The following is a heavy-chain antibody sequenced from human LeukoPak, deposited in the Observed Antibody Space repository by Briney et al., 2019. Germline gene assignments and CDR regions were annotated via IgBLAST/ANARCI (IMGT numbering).Heavy chain of an antibody. CDR3: AKSRWGYCSSTPYY. D-gene: IGHD2-2*01. CDR2: ISGSGGST. V-gene: IGHV3-23*01. J-gene: IGHJ4*02. CDR1: GFTFSSYA. Sequence: GGSLRLSCAASGFTFSSYAMSWVRQAPGKGLEWVSAISGSGGSTYYADSVKGRFTISRDNSKNTLYLRMNSLRAEDTAVYYCAKSRWGYCSSTPYYWGQGTLATVSS.